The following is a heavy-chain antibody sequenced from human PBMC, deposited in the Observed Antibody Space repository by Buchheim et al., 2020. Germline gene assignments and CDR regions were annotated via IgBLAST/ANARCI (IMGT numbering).Heavy chain of an antibody. V-gene: IGHV3-7*01. J-gene: IGHJ4*02. D-gene: IGHD3-10*01. Sequence: EVHLVQSGGGLAQPGGSLRVSCTPSGFTFSNYWMTWVRQTPGRGLEWVANIKDDGSKKYYLDSVKGRFIISRDNFKNALYLELNNLRVEDTRIYYCARPFLWIAETFRFSYYIDVWGQGT. CDR3: ARPFLWIAETFRFSYYIDV. CDR1: GFTFSNYW. CDR2: IKDDGSKK.